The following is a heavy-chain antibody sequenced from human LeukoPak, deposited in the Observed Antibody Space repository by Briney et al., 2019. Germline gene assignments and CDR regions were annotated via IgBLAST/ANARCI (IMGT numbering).Heavy chain of an antibody. J-gene: IGHJ4*02. CDR1: GGTFSSYA. V-gene: IGHV1-69*05. D-gene: IGHD5-18*01. CDR2: ITPIFGTA. Sequence: GASVKVSCKASGGTFSSYAISWVRQAPGQGLEWMGRITPIFGTANYAQKFQGRVTITTDESTSTAYMELSSLRSEDTAVYYCTRGWIQLWETFDYWGQGTLVTVSS. CDR3: TRGWIQLWETFDY.